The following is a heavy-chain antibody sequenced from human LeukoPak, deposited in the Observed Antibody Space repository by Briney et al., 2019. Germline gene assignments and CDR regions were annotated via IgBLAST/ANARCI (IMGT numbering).Heavy chain of an antibody. Sequence: SETLSLTCTVSGGSISSSSYYWGWIRQPPGKGLEWIGSIYYSGSTYYNPSLKSRVTISVDTSKNQFSLKLSSVTAADTAVYYCARHIGSSWYSYLYYYYYMDVWGKGTTVTISS. CDR3: ARHIGSSWYSYLYYYYYMDV. CDR1: GGSISSSSYY. CDR2: IYYSGST. V-gene: IGHV4-39*01. J-gene: IGHJ6*03. D-gene: IGHD6-13*01.